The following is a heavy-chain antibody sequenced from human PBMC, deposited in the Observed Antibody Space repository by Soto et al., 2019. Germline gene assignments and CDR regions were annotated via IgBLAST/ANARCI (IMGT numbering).Heavy chain of an antibody. Sequence: GGSLRLSCTASGFTFGDYAMSWVRQAPGKGLVRVGFIRSKAHGGTTEYAASVKGRFTISRDESKSIAYLQMNHLKTEDTAVYYFTRGATETESDYYDSSGYYYVWGQGTLVTVSS. J-gene: IGHJ4*02. D-gene: IGHD3-22*01. CDR1: GFTFGDYA. CDR2: IRSKAHGGTT. CDR3: TRGATETESDYYDSSGYYYV. V-gene: IGHV3-49*04.